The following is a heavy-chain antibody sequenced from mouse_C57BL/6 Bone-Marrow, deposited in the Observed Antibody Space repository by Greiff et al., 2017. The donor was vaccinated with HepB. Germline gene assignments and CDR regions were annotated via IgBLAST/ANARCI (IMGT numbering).Heavy chain of an antibody. D-gene: IGHD1-1*01. V-gene: IGHV5-12*01. CDR2: ISNGGGST. CDR3: ARHEGLYYGSSYGAMDY. J-gene: IGHJ4*01. Sequence: EVQRVESGGGLVQPGGSLKLSCAASGFTFSDYYMYWVRQTPEKRLEWVAYISNGGGSTYYLDTVKGRFTISRDNAKNTLYLQMSRLKSEDTAMYYCARHEGLYYGSSYGAMDYWGQGTSVTVSS. CDR1: GFTFSDYY.